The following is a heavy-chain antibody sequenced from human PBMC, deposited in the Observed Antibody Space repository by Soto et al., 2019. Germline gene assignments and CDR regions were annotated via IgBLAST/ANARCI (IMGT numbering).Heavy chain of an antibody. CDR2: MNPNSGNT. V-gene: IGHV1-8*01. CDR3: ARSRYGPYSGWYSDYYYGMDV. D-gene: IGHD6-19*01. J-gene: IGHJ6*02. Sequence: GASVKVSCKASGYTFTSYDINWVRQATGQGLEWMGWMNPNSGNTGYAQKFQGRVTMTRNTSISTAYMELSSLRSEDTAVYYCARSRYGPYSGWYSDYYYGMDVWGQGTTVTVSS. CDR1: GYTFTSYD.